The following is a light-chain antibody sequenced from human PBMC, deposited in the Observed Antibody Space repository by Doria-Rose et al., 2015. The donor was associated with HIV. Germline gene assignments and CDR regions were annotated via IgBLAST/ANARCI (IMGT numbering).Light chain of an antibody. CDR2: GNT. J-gene: IGLJ1*01. Sequence: QSVLTQPPSVSGAPGQRVAISCTGSSSNIGAGFDVNWYQQFPVTATTLLIHGNTNRPSGVPDRFSGSKFGTSASLAISGLRAEDEADYYCQSYDSRLSVYVFGTGTKVTVL. CDR1: SSNIGAGFD. V-gene: IGLV1-40*01. CDR3: QSYDSRLSVYV.